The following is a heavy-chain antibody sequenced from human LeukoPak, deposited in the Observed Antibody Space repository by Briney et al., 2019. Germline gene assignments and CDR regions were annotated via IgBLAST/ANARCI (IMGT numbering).Heavy chain of an antibody. D-gene: IGHD2-15*01. V-gene: IGHV4-39*01. J-gene: IGHJ4*02. CDR2: IYYSGST. CDR3: ARRGGGSWYYFDY. Sequence: SETLSLTCTVSGGSISSSNSYRAWIRQPPGMGLEWIGNIYYSGSTNYNASRKSRVPISVDTSKHQFSLKVSSVTAADTALYYCARRGGGSWYYFDYWGQGTLVTVSS. CDR1: GGSISSSNSY.